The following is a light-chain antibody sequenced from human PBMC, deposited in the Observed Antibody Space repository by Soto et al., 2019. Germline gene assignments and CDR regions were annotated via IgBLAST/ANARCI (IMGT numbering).Light chain of an antibody. CDR3: KQYDNLPYT. V-gene: IGKV1-33*01. CDR1: QDISNY. J-gene: IGKJ2*01. CDR2: DAS. Sequence: DIQMTQSPSSLSASVGDRVTITCQASQDISNYLNWYQQKPGKAPKLLIYDASNFETGVPSRFSGSGSGTDFTFTISTLQPEDIATYYCKQYDNLPYTFGQGTKLEIK.